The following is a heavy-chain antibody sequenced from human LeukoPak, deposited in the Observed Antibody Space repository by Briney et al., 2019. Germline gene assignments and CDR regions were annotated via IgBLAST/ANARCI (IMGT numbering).Heavy chain of an antibody. Sequence: GGSLRLSCAASGFTFSGSAMHWVRQASGKGLEWVGRIRSKANSYATAYAASVKGRFTISRDDSKNTAYLQMNSLKTEDTAVYYCTRSIAAADKDLDYWGQGTLVTVSS. D-gene: IGHD6-13*01. J-gene: IGHJ4*02. V-gene: IGHV3-73*01. CDR2: IRSKANSYAT. CDR3: TRSIAAADKDLDY. CDR1: GFTFSGSA.